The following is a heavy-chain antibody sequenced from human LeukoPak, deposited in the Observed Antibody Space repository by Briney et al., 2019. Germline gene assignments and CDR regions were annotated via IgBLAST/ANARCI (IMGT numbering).Heavy chain of an antibody. D-gene: IGHD2-2*01. J-gene: IGHJ4*02. Sequence: SETLSLTCTVSGGSISSYYWSWIRQPPGKGLEWIGYIYYSGSTNYNPSLKSRVTISVDTSKNQFSLKLSSVTAADTAVYYCARGYCSSTSCPPGYWGQGTLVTVS. V-gene: IGHV4-59*01. CDR2: IYYSGST. CDR3: ARGYCSSTSCPPGY. CDR1: GGSISSYY.